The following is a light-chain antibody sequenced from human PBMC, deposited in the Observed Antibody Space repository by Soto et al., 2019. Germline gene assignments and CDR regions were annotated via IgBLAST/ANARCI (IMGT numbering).Light chain of an antibody. J-gene: IGLJ3*02. CDR1: SSDVGGYKF. Sequence: QSALTQPASVSASPGQSITISCTGTSSDVGGYKFVSWYQHHPGKAPKLMIYEVNNRPSGVSNRFSGSKSGNTASLTISGLQPEDEADYYYLSYTSANTRVFGGGTQLTVL. CDR3: LSYTSANTRV. CDR2: EVN. V-gene: IGLV2-14*01.